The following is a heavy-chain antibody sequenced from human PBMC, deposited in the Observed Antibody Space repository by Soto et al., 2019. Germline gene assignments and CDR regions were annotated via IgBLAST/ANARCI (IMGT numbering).Heavy chain of an antibody. CDR1: GFTFSSYA. CDR2: INGPGGTT. V-gene: IGHV3-23*01. J-gene: IGHJ3*02. CDR3: AREEYADYDDAFDI. D-gene: IGHD4-17*01. Sequence: GGSLILSCSASGFTFSSYAMSWVRQAPGKGLECVSGINGPGGTTDYADSVKGRFTISRDNSKDTLYLQMNSLRAEDTAVYYCAREEYADYDDAFDIWGQGTMVTVSS.